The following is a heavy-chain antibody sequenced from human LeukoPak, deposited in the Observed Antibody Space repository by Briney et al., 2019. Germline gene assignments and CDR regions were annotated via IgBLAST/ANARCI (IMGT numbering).Heavy chain of an antibody. CDR2: ISHTGSDT. D-gene: IGHD3-10*01. CDR3: AKRFYGSGSFYGD. CDR1: GFTFSSYA. V-gene: IGHV3-23*01. Sequence: GGSLRLSCAASGFTFSSYAMSWVRQAPGKGLECVSAISHTGSDTYYADSVKDRFSISRDNSKNTLYLQMNSLRAEDTALYYCAKRFYGSGSFYGDWGRGTLVTVSS. J-gene: IGHJ4*02.